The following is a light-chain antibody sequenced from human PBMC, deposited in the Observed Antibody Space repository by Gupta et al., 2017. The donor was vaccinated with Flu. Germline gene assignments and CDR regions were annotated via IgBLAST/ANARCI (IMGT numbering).Light chain of an antibody. CDR3: QQYKSYPWT. Sequence: DRVTITCRASQSISIWLAWFQKKPGKAPKPLIYKASDLESGVPSRFSGSGSGTEFSLTISSLQPDDFATYYCQQYKSYPWTFGQGTKVEIK. CDR1: QSISIW. J-gene: IGKJ1*01. V-gene: IGKV1-5*03. CDR2: KAS.